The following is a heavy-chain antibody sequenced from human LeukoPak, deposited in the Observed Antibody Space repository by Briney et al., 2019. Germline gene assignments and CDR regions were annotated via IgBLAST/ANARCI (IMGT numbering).Heavy chain of an antibody. J-gene: IGHJ6*03. D-gene: IGHD2-2*01. CDR3: ARGARSAYCSSTSCHYYYYMDV. Sequence: SETLSLTCAVSGYSISSGYYWGWIRQPPGKGLEWIGSFYHSGSTYYNPSLKSRVTISVDTSKNQFSLKLSSVTAADTAVYYCARGARSAYCSSTSCHYYYYMDVWGKGTTVTVSS. V-gene: IGHV4-38-2*01. CDR2: FYHSGST. CDR1: GYSISSGYY.